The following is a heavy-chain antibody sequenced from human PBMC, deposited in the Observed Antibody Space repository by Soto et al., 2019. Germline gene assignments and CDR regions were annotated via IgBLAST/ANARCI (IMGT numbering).Heavy chain of an antibody. CDR2: ISSSGTTI. V-gene: IGHV3-48*01. D-gene: IGHD1-26*01. CDR3: AREKLRLKPGGFDY. Sequence: EVQVVESGGGLVQPGGSLRLSCAASGFTFSSYSMNWVRQAAGKGLEWVSYISSSGTTIYYADSVKGRFTISRDDAEKSLYLQMNSLRAEDTAVYYCAREKLRLKPGGFDYWGQGALVTVSS. CDR1: GFTFSSYS. J-gene: IGHJ4*02.